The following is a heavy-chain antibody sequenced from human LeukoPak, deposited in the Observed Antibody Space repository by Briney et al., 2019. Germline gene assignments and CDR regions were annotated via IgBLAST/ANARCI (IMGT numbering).Heavy chain of an antibody. V-gene: IGHV4-4*07. Sequence: SETLSLTCTGSGGSISSYYWSWIRQPAGKGLEWIGRIYTSGSTNYNPSLKSRVTMSVDTSKNQFSLKLSSVTAADTAVYYCARDPYLTGKFDYWGQGTLVTVSS. CDR3: ARDPYLTGKFDY. D-gene: IGHD1-1*01. J-gene: IGHJ4*02. CDR2: IYTSGST. CDR1: GGSISSYY.